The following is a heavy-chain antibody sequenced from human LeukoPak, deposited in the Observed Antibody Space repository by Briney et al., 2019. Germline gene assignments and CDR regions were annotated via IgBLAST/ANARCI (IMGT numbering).Heavy chain of an antibody. V-gene: IGHV3-23*01. D-gene: IGHD3-22*01. Sequence: GGTLRLSCAASGFTFSRCAMSWVRQAPGKGLEGVSTLSGSGGNTYYADSVKGRVTISRDNSKNTLYLQMNSLRAEDTAVYHCAKGSYYYDSADYFDYWGQGTLVTVSS. CDR1: GFTFSRCA. CDR2: LSGSGGNT. CDR3: AKGSYYYDSADYFDY. J-gene: IGHJ4*02.